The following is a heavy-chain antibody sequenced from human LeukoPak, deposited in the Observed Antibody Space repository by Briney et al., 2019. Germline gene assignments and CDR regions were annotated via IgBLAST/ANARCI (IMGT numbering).Heavy chain of an antibody. D-gene: IGHD3-16*01. J-gene: IGHJ6*03. CDR1: GFTFSNST. CDR3: AKDGSWGDYYFYFYIDV. CDR2: ISASGHYT. V-gene: IGHV3-23*01. Sequence: GGSLRLSCEASGFTFSNSTMSWVRQAPGKGLEWVSGISASGHYTYNADSAKGRFTISRDNSKNTLYLQMNSLRAEDTALYYCAKDGSWGDYYFYFYIDVWGKGTTVTVSS.